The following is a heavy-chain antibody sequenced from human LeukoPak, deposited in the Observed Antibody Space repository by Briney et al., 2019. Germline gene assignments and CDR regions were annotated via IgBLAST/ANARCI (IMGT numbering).Heavy chain of an antibody. CDR2: INSDGSST. Sequence: GGSLRLSCAASGFTFSSYWMHWVRQAPGKGLVWVSRINSDGSSTSYADSVKGRFTISRDNAKNTLYQQMNSLRAEDTAVYYCARAMVRGVIDSFYYYYYGMDVWGQGTTVTVSS. CDR3: ARAMVRGVIDSFYYYYYGMDV. CDR1: GFTFSSYW. V-gene: IGHV3-74*01. J-gene: IGHJ6*02. D-gene: IGHD3-10*01.